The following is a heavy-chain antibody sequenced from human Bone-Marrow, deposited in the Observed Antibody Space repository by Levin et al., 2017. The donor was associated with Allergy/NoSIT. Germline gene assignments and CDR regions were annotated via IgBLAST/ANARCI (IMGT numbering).Heavy chain of an antibody. Sequence: NASETLSLTCTVSGSSISSGDYNWNWVRQSPGKGLEWIGHIYDSGNTYYNPSLKSRASISIDRSNNQFSLRLTSVTAADTAIYYCARVILRYYDTSGSRSPQTAFDLWGQGTMVTVSS. V-gene: IGHV4-30-4*01. J-gene: IGHJ3*01. CDR2: IYDSGNT. D-gene: IGHD3-22*01. CDR3: ARVILRYYDTSGSRSPQTAFDL. CDR1: GSSISSGDYN.